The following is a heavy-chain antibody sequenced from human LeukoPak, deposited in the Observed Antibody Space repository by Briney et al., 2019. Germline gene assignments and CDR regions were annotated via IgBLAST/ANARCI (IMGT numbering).Heavy chain of an antibody. V-gene: IGHV4-30-4*08. Sequence: PSQTLSLTCTVSGGSISSGDYYWSWIRQPPGKGLEWIGYIYYSGSTYYNPSLKSRVTISVDTSKNQFSLKLSSVTAADTAVYYCAGVRLPYYEGVYYFDYWGQGTLVTVSS. CDR3: AGVRLPYYEGVYYFDY. CDR2: IYYSGST. D-gene: IGHD3-22*01. J-gene: IGHJ4*02. CDR1: GGSISSGDYY.